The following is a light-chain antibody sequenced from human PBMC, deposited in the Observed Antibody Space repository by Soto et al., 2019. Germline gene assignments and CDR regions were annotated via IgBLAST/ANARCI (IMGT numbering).Light chain of an antibody. CDR3: QSYDSSLSGPYV. CDR2: GNS. CDR1: SSNIGAGYD. Sequence: VVTQPPSVSGAPGQRVTISCTGSSSNIGAGYDVHWYQQLPGTAPKLLIYGNSNRPSGVPDRFSGSKSGTSASLAITGLQAEDEADYYCQSYDSSLSGPYVFGTGTKVTVL. J-gene: IGLJ1*01. V-gene: IGLV1-40*01.